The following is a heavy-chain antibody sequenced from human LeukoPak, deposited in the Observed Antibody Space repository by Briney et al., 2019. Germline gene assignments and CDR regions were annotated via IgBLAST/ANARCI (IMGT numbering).Heavy chain of an antibody. CDR3: AVGRGGSSGYSDYYYMDV. J-gene: IGHJ6*03. D-gene: IGHD6-19*01. CDR1: GVSIRNTAYY. V-gene: IGHV4-39*07. Sequence: PSETLSLTCSVSGVSIRNTAYYWGWIRQPPGKGLEWIGRIHFSGRVYYNQSLKSRVTISVDTSKNQFSLKLSSVTAADTAVYYCAVGRGGSSGYSDYYYMDVWGKGTTVTVSS. CDR2: IHFSGRV.